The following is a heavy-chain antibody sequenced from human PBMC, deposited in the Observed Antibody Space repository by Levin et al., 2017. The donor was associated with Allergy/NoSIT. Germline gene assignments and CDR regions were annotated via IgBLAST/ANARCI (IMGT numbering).Heavy chain of an antibody. CDR2: ISYDGRTE. CDR1: GFTFSTYGFTFSSYG. V-gene: IGHV3-30*18. Sequence: LPGGSLRLSCAASGFTFSTYGFTFSSYGMHWIRQGPDKGLEWVAVISYDGRTEYYADSVKGRFTISRDNSNNTLYLQMNSLRAEDTAVYYCAKDERQLDGDAFDVWGQGTMVIVSS. J-gene: IGHJ3*01. CDR3: AKDERQLDGDAFDV. D-gene: IGHD6-13*01.